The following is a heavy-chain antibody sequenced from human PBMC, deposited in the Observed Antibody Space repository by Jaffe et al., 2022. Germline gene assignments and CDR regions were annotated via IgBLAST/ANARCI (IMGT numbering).Heavy chain of an antibody. CDR3: ARELLGAFDI. D-gene: IGHD3-10*01. V-gene: IGHV4-59*01. CDR2: IYYSGST. J-gene: IGHJ3*02. CDR1: GGSISSYY. Sequence: QVQLQESGPGLVKPSETLSLTCTVSGGSISSYYWSWIRQPPGKGLEWIGYIYYSGSTNYNPSLKSRVTISVDTSKNQFSLKLSSVTAADTAVYYCARELLGAFDIWGQGTMVTVSS.